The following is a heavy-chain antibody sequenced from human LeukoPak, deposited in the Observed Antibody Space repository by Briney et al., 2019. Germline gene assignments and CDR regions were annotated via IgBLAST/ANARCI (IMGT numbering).Heavy chain of an antibody. J-gene: IGHJ6*04. V-gene: IGHV1-24*01. D-gene: IGHD2-2*02. CDR2: FDPEDGET. CDR3: ATDLDCSSTSCYTGRLDV. CDR1: GYTLTELS. Sequence: ASVKVSCKVSGYTLTELSMHWVRQAPGKGLEWMGGFDPEDGETIYAQKLQGRVTMTEDTSTDTAYMELSSLRSEDTAVYYCATDLDCSSTSCYTGRLDVWGKGTTVTVSS.